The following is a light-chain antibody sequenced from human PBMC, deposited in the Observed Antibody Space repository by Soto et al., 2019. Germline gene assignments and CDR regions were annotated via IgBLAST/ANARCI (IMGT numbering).Light chain of an antibody. CDR1: QSISTW. Sequence: GDRVTITCRAGQSISTWLACYQQKPGKAPKLLIYKASTLESGVPSRFSGSGFGTDFTLTISSLQPDDFATYYCQQRHSYPITFGQGTRLEIK. V-gene: IGKV1-5*03. J-gene: IGKJ5*01. CDR2: KAS. CDR3: QQRHSYPIT.